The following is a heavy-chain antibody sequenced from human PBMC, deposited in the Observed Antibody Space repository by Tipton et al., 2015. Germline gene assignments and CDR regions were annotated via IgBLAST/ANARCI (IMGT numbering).Heavy chain of an antibody. V-gene: IGHV4-61*01. CDR3: ARDLEPGMDV. D-gene: IGHD5-24*01. CDR1: GGSVTSGSYY. Sequence: TLSLTCTVSGGSVTSGSYYWSWIRQPPGKGLEWIGYISYTDGAHYNPALKSRVTISVDTSKNQFSLTLNSVAAADTAVYYCARDLEPGMDVWGHGTTVTVSS. CDR2: ISYTDGA. J-gene: IGHJ6*02.